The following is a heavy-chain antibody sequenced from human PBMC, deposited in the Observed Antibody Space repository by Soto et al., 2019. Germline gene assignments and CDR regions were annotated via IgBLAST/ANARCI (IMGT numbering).Heavy chain of an antibody. Sequence: SETLSLTCTVSGGSISSYYWSWIRQPPGKGLEWIGYIYYSGSTNYNPSLKSRVTISVDTSKNQFSLKLSSVTAADTAVYYCARVATYYYDSSPTVTFDPWGQGTLVTVSS. CDR1: GGSISSYY. CDR2: IYYSGST. J-gene: IGHJ5*02. V-gene: IGHV4-59*01. CDR3: ARVATYYYDSSPTVTFDP. D-gene: IGHD3-22*01.